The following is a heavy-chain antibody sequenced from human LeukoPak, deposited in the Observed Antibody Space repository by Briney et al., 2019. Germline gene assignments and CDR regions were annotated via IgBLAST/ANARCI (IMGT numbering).Heavy chain of an antibody. Sequence: ASVKVSCKASGYTFTGYYMHWVRQAPGQGLEWMGWINPNSGGTNYAQKFQGRVTMTRDTSISTGYMELSRLRSDDTAVYYCARGYIVVVPAAIARSSAVIWGHGTLSTDAS. D-gene: IGHD2-2*01. J-gene: IGHJ4*01. CDR1: GYTFTGYY. CDR3: ARGYIVVVPAAIARSSAVI. V-gene: IGHV1-2*02. CDR2: INPNSGGT.